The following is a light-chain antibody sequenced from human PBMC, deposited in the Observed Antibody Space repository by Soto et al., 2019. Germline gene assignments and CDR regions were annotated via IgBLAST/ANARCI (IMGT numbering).Light chain of an antibody. CDR2: TNN. CDR1: SSNVGSNT. J-gene: IGLJ1*01. CDR3: AAWDDSLNGHV. V-gene: IGLV1-44*01. Sequence: QSVLTQPPSASGTHGQRVTISCSGSSSNVGSNTVSWFQQLPGTAPKPLIYTNNQRPSGVPDRFSGSKSGTSASLAISGLQSEDEADYYCAAWDDSLNGHVFGTGTKLTVL.